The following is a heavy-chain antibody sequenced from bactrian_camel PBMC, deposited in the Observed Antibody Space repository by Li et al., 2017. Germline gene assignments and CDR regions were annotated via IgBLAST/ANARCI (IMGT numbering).Heavy chain of an antibody. CDR2: IRRSGGGT. CDR1: GHSRGSNC. D-gene: IGHD4*01. Sequence: HVQLVESGGGSVQTGGSLRLSCVVSGHSRGSNCVGWYRLPPGRAPAEREGIATIRRSGGGTWYANSVKGRFTISQDSARNTFYLQMNNLQPDDTATYYCAVQFLEASCARVHAIDDWGQGTQVTVS. J-gene: IGHJ4*01. CDR3: AVQFLEASCARVHAIDD. V-gene: IGHV3S54*01.